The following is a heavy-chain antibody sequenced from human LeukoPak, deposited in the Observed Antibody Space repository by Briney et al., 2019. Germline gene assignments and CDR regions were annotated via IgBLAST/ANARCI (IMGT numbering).Heavy chain of an antibody. CDR1: GGSISTAY. J-gene: IGHJ6*02. Sequence: SETLSLTCSVSGGSISTAYWSWIRQPPGKGLEWIGNIHYSGITNYNSSLKSRVSISLDTSKNQFSLKMISVSTADTAVYYCARGIVVVPYYYYYYGMDVWGQGTTVTVSS. V-gene: IGHV4-59*01. D-gene: IGHD3-22*01. CDR2: IHYSGIT. CDR3: ARGIVVVPYYYYYYGMDV.